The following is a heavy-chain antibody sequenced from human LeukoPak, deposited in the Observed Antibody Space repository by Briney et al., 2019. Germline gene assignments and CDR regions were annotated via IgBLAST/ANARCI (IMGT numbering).Heavy chain of an antibody. CDR1: GYTFTGYY. V-gene: IGHV1-2*02. CDR3: ARALSIAVAGAPDY. D-gene: IGHD6-19*01. CDR2: INPNSGGT. J-gene: IGHJ4*02. Sequence: VKVSCKASGYTFTGYYMHWVRQAPGQGLEWMGWINPNSGGTNYAQKFQGRVTMTRDTSISTAYTELSRLRSDDTAVYYCARALSIAVAGAPDYWGQGTLVTVSS.